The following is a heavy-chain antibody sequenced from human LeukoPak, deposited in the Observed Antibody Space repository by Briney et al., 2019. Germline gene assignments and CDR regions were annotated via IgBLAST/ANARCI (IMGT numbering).Heavy chain of an antibody. CDR2: IYSGGST. CDR3: ARHNYYGSGSYYTGGGYGMDV. V-gene: IGHV3-53*01. CDR1: GLTVSSNY. J-gene: IGHJ6*02. D-gene: IGHD3-10*01. Sequence: GGSLRLSCAASGLTVSSNYLSWVRQAPGEGLEWVSVIYSGGSTYYADSVKGRFTISRDNSKNTLYLQMNSLRAEDTAVYYCARHNYYGSGSYYTGGGYGMDVWGQATTVTASS.